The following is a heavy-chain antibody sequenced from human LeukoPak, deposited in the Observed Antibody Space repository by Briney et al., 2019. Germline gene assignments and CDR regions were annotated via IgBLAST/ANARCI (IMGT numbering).Heavy chain of an antibody. D-gene: IGHD3-10*01. V-gene: IGHV3-30*18. CDR3: AKDIYYYGSGSARFGDV. CDR2: ISYDGSNK. J-gene: IGHJ6*02. CDR1: GFTFSSYG. Sequence: GRSLRLSCAASGFTFSSYGMHWVRQAPGKGLEWVAVISYDGSNKYYADSVRGRFTISRDNSKNTLYLQMNSLRAEDTAVYNCAKDIYYYGSGSARFGDVWGQGTTVTVSS.